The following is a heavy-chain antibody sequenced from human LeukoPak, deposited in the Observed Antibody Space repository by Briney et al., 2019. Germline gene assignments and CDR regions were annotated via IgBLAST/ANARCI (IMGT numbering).Heavy chain of an antibody. Sequence: GGSLRLSCAASGFTFSSYAMSWVRQAPGKGLEWVSAISGSGLSTYYAHSVKGRFTISRDNSKNTLYLQMSGLRAEDTALYYCAKEYDGYYYYYMDVWGKGTTVTVSS. J-gene: IGHJ6*03. V-gene: IGHV3-23*01. CDR3: AKEYDGYYYYYMDV. CDR1: GFTFSSYA. D-gene: IGHD1-1*01. CDR2: ISGSGLST.